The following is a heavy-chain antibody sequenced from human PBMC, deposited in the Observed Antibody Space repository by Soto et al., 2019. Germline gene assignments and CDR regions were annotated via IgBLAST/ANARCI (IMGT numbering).Heavy chain of an antibody. CDR3: SPGDGGLRLGELALYQARDEGTRQSDS. CDR2: TSGSGGAT. CDR1: GFTFRTYA. V-gene: IGHV3-23*01. J-gene: IGHJ5*01. Sequence: PGGSLRLSCAASGFTFRTYAMSWVRQAPGKGLEWVSSTSGSGGATYYADSVKGRFTISRDNSKNTLYLQMTSLKAEGTAESYCSPGDGGLRLGELALYQARDEGTRQSDS. D-gene: IGHD3-16*02.